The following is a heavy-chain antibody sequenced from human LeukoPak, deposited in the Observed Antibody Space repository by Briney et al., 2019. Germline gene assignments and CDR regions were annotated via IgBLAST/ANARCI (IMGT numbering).Heavy chain of an antibody. J-gene: IGHJ4*02. CDR1: GFTFSSYG. Sequence: GSLRLSCAASGFTFSSYGMHWVRQAPGKGLEWVAVISYDGSNKYYADSVKGRFTISRDNSKNTLYLQMNSLRAEDTAVYYCARSKQFDYWGQGTLVTVSS. V-gene: IGHV3-30*03. CDR2: ISYDGSNK. CDR3: ARSKQFDY.